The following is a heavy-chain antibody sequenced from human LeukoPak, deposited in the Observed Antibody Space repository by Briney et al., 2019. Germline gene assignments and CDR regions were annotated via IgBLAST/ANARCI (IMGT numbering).Heavy chain of an antibody. CDR2: IYYSGST. J-gene: IGHJ4*02. V-gene: IGHV4-59*08. CDR1: GGSISSYY. Sequence: SETLSLTCTVSGGSISSYYWSWIRQPPGKGLEWIGYIYYSGSTNYNPSLKSRVTIPVDTSKNQFSLKLSSVTAADTAVYYCARLPGYSGYVASFFFDYWGQGTLVTVSS. CDR3: ARLPGYSGYVASFFFDY. D-gene: IGHD5-12*01.